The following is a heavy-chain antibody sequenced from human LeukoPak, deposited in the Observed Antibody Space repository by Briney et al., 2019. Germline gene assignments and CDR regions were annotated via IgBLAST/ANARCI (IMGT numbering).Heavy chain of an antibody. CDR3: AKGGSSSWSNFDY. Sequence: GESLKISCKGSGYSFTSYWIGWVRQLPGEGLEWMGIIYPGDSDTRYSPSFQGQVTISADKSISTAYLQWSSLKASDTAMYYCAKGGSSSWSNFDYWGQGTLVTVSS. CDR1: GYSFTSYW. CDR2: IYPGDSDT. V-gene: IGHV5-51*01. J-gene: IGHJ4*02. D-gene: IGHD6-13*01.